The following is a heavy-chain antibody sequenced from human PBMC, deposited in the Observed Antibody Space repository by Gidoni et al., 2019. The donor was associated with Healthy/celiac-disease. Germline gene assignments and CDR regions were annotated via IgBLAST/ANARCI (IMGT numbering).Heavy chain of an antibody. D-gene: IGHD6-13*01. J-gene: IGHJ4*02. CDR2: LYYSGIT. CDR3: ARSIAAAVTGVDY. Sequence: QVQLPESCPGLVKPSANLSLPCTVSGGSISSYYWSWIRQPPGKGLEWIGYLYYSGITKYNPSLKSRVTISVDTSKNQFALKLSSVTAADTSVYYCARSIAAAVTGVDYWGQGTLVTVSS. CDR1: GGSISSYY. V-gene: IGHV4-59*01.